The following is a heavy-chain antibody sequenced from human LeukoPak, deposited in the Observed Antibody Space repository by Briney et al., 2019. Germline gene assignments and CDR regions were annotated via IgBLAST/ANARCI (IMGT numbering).Heavy chain of an antibody. D-gene: IGHD3-16*01. Sequence: SETLSLTCAVHGGSSSVYFCSWIRQSPGRGLEWIGEINGGGKTDYNPSLKSRVSMSVDTSKNQFSLRLTAVTAADTAIYYCARRPYGLIRGIGGPTGHWFEAWGQGTLVSVSS. CDR3: ARRPYGLIRGIGGPTGHWFEA. J-gene: IGHJ5*02. CDR2: INGGGKT. CDR1: GGSSSVYF. V-gene: IGHV4-34*01.